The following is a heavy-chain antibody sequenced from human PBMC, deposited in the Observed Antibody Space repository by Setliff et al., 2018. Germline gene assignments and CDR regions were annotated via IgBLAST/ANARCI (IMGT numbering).Heavy chain of an antibody. V-gene: IGHV5-51*01. Sequence: GESLKISCKDSASTFSNYWIVWVRQMPGKGLEWMGMIYPDDSDTKYHPSFQGQVTISADKSISTAYLQLSSLKASDTAMYYCARALYPSSFIGHNWFDPWGQGTLVTVSS. CDR3: ARALYPSSFIGHNWFDP. CDR1: ASTFSNYW. CDR2: IYPDDSDT. D-gene: IGHD2-2*01. J-gene: IGHJ5*02.